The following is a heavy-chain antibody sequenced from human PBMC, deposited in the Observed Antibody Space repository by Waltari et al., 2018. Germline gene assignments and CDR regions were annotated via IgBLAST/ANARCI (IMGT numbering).Heavy chain of an antibody. J-gene: IGHJ3*02. CDR2: IYYSGST. CDR1: GGSISSYY. D-gene: IGHD3-22*01. V-gene: IGHV4-59*01. CDR3: ARDLVDSSGYYPGAFDI. Sequence: QVQLQESGPGLVKPSETLSLTCTVSGGSISSYYWSWIRQPPGKGLEWIGYIYYSGSTNYNPSLKSRVTISVDTSKNQFSLKLSSMTAADTAVYYCARDLVDSSGYYPGAFDIWGQGTMVTVSS.